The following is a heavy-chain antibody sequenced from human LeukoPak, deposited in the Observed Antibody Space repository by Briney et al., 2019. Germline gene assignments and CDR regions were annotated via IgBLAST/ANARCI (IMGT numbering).Heavy chain of an antibody. CDR1: GGSISSGGYY. CDR2: ISYSGST. V-gene: IGHV4-31*03. Sequence: SQTLSLTCTVSGGSISSGGYYWSWIRQHPGQGLEWIGYISYSGSTYYNPSLKSRVTISVDTSKNQFSLKLSSVTAADTAVYYCARGGGYNYGMDVWGQGTTVTVSS. CDR3: ARGGGYNYGMDV. J-gene: IGHJ6*02.